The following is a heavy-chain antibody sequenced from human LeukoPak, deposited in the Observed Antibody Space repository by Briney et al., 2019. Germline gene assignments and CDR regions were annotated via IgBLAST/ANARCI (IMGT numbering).Heavy chain of an antibody. D-gene: IGHD4-11*01. V-gene: IGHV4-59*01. CDR2: IYYSGST. CDR3: ARKVDYNSWNWFDP. J-gene: IGHJ5*02. Sequence: SETLSLTCTVSGGSISSYYWSWIRQPPGKGLEWIGYIYYSGSTNYNPSLKSRVTISVDTSKNQFSLKLSSVTAADTAVYYCARKVDYNSWNWFDPWGQGTLVTVSS. CDR1: GGSISSYY.